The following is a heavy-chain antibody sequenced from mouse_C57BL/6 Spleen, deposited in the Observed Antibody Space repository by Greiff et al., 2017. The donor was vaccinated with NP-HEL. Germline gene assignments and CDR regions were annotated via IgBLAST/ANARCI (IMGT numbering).Heavy chain of an antibody. V-gene: IGHV1-7*01. CDR2: INPSSGYT. Sequence: VQLQQSGAELVKPGASVKLSCKASGYTFTSYWMHWVKQRPGQGLEWIGYINPSSGYTKYNQKFKDKATLTADKSTSTAYMQLSSLTYEDSAVYYGANYYGSSPAWFAYWGQGTLVTVSA. CDR3: ANYYGSSPAWFAY. CDR1: GYTFTSYW. D-gene: IGHD1-1*01. J-gene: IGHJ3*01.